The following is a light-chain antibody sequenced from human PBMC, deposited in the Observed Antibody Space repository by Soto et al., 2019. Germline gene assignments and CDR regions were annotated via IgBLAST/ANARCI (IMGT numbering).Light chain of an antibody. J-gene: IGKJ4*01. Sequence: DIVMTQSPDSLAVSLGERATINCKSSQSVLYSSNNKNYLAWYQQKPGQPPKLLIYWASTRESGVPDRFSGSGSGTDFTLTIRSLQAEDVAVYYCQQFYSIPLTVGGGTKVDIK. CDR1: QSVLYSSNNKNY. CDR2: WAS. V-gene: IGKV4-1*01. CDR3: QQFYSIPLT.